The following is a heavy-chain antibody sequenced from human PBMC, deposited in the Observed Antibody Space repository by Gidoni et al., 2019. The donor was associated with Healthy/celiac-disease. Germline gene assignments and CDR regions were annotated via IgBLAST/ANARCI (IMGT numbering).Heavy chain of an antibody. CDR2: IYYSGTT. CDR3: ASLIREKFDY. D-gene: IGHD1-26*01. Sequence: EWIGSIYYSGTTYYNPSLKSRVTISVDTSKKQFSLKLSSVTAADTAVYYCASLIREKFDYWGRGTLVIVS. J-gene: IGHJ4*01. V-gene: IGHV4-39*01.